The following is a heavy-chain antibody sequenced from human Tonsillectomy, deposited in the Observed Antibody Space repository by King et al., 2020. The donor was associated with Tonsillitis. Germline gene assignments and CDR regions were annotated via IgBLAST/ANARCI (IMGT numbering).Heavy chain of an antibody. CDR3: ARDGNYYGSGSYYNTPFDY. J-gene: IGHJ4*02. CDR2: ISSYSSFK. D-gene: IGHD3-10*01. V-gene: IGHV3-21*06. CDR1: GFTFSTYS. Sequence: VQLVESGGGLVNPGGSLRLSCAASGFTFSTYSMNWVRQAPGKGLEWVSSISSYSSFKYYADSVKGRFTISRDNAKNSLFLQMNSLRAEDTAVYYCARDGNYYGSGSYYNTPFDYWGQGTLVTVSS.